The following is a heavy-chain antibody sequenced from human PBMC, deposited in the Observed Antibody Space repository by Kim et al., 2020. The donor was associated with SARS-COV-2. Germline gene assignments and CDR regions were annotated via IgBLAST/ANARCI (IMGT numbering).Heavy chain of an antibody. Sequence: SVKVSCKASGGTFSSYAISWVRQAPGQGLEWMGGIIPIFGTANYAQKFQGRVTITADESTSTAYMELSSLRSEDTAVYYCARVTNYYYGMDVWGQGTTVTVSS. CDR1: GGTFSSYA. CDR3: ARVTNYYYGMDV. J-gene: IGHJ6*02. V-gene: IGHV1-69*13. CDR2: IIPIFGTA.